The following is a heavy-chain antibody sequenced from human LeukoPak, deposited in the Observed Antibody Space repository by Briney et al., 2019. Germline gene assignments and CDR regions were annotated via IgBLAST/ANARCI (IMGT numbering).Heavy chain of an antibody. Sequence: ASVKVSCKASGGTFSSYAISWVRQAPGQGLEWMGGIIPIFGTANYAQKFQGRVTITADKSTSTAYMELSSLRAEDTAVYYCARVVVVIDAFDIWGQGTMVTVSS. CDR1: GGTFSSYA. D-gene: IGHD3-22*01. V-gene: IGHV1-69*06. CDR2: IIPIFGTA. J-gene: IGHJ3*02. CDR3: ARVVVVIDAFDI.